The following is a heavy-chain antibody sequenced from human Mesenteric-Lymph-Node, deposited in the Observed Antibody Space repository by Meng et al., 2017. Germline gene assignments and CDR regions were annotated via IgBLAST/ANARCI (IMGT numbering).Heavy chain of an antibody. D-gene: IGHD3-10*01. Sequence: SETLSLTCTVSGGSISSYYWSWIRQPPGKGLEWIGYIYYSGSTNYNPSLKSRVTMSVDTSKSQFSLKLSSVTAADTAVYYCARDLWVGGVLVFGAFDIWGQGTRVTVSS. CDR3: ARDLWVGGVLVFGAFDI. CDR2: IYYSGST. CDR1: GGSISSYY. V-gene: IGHV4-59*01. J-gene: IGHJ3*02.